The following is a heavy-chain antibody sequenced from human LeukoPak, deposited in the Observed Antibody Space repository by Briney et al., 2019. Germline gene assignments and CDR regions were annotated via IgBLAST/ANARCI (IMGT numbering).Heavy chain of an antibody. Sequence: GGSLRLSCAAFRFTLSTYWMSWVRQAPGKGLEWVAHIKQDGSQEYYVDSVKGRFTISRDSAKNSLYLQMNSLRAEDTAVYYCARGVPCDSWSGPHYSDYWGQGTLVTVSS. CDR2: IKQDGSQE. D-gene: IGHD3-3*01. CDR1: RFTLSTYW. CDR3: ARGVPCDSWSGPHYSDY. V-gene: IGHV3-7*01. J-gene: IGHJ4*02.